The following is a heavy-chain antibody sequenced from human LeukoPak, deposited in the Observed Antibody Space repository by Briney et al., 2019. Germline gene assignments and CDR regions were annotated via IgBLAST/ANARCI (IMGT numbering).Heavy chain of an antibody. V-gene: IGHV1-2*02. CDR3: AIGYCSGGSCQTGFDY. CDR1: GHTFTGYY. J-gene: IGHJ4*02. D-gene: IGHD2-15*01. Sequence: GASVKVSCKASGHTFTGYYMHWVRQAPGQGLEWMGWINPNSGGTNYAQKFQGRVTMTRDTSISTAYMELSRLRSDDTAVYYCAIGYCSGGSCQTGFDYWGQGTLVTVSS. CDR2: INPNSGGT.